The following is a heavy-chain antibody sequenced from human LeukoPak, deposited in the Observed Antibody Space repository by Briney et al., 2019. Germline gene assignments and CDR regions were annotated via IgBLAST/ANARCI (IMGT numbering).Heavy chain of an antibody. J-gene: IGHJ4*02. V-gene: IGHV1-2*02. CDR3: ARASDLDSFDY. CDR1: GYTFTGYY. Sequence: ASVTVSCKASGYTFTGYYSHWVRQAPGQGLEWMGWIYPKTGGTSYAQKLQGRVTMTTDTSASTAYMELRSLRPDDTAVYYCARASDLDSFDYWGQGTLVTVSS. CDR2: IYPKTGGT.